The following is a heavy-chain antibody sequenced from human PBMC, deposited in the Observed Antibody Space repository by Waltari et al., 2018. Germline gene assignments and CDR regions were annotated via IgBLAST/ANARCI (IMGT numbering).Heavy chain of an antibody. V-gene: IGHV5-51*01. CDR2: TYPVASDT. J-gene: IGHJ3*02. D-gene: IGHD4-4*01. CDR3: ARLYLQGRDAFDI. Sequence: VQLVQSGAEVKKPGESLKISCKGSGYSFTSYWIGWVRQMPGKGLEWMGITYPVASDTKSSPSFQGKVTISADNSITTAYLQWSSLKASDTAMYYCARLYLQGRDAFDIWGQGTMVTVSS. CDR1: GYSFTSYW.